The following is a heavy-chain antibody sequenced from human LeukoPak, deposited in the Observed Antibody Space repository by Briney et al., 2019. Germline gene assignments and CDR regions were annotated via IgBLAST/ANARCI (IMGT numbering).Heavy chain of an antibody. CDR1: GGSISSYY. Sequence: SETLSLTCTVSGGSISSYYWSWIRQPPGKGLEWIGYIYYSGSTYYNPSLKSRVTISVDTSKNQFSLKLSSVTAADTAVYYCARGSPGYAFDIWGQGTMVTVSS. CDR3: ARGSPGYAFDI. V-gene: IGHV4-59*08. J-gene: IGHJ3*02. D-gene: IGHD7-27*01. CDR2: IYYSGST.